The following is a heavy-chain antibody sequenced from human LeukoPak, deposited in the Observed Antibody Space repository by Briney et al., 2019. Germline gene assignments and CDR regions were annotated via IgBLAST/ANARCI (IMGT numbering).Heavy chain of an antibody. Sequence: ASVKVSCKASGYTFTAYYMHWVRQAPGQGLEWMGWINPNSGGTNYAQKFQGRVTMTRDTSISTAYMELSRLRSDDTAVYYCARDRGYYDSSGYYYGGDFDYWGQGTMVTVS. CDR2: INPNSGGT. CDR1: GYTFTAYY. V-gene: IGHV1-2*02. CDR3: ARDRGYYDSSGYYYGGDFDY. J-gene: IGHJ4*02. D-gene: IGHD3-22*01.